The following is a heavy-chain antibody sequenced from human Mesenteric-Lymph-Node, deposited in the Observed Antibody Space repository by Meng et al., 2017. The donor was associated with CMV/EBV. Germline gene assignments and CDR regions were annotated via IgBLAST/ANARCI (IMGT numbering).Heavy chain of an antibody. Sequence: GESLKISCAASGLTFTDYFMSWIRQAPGKGLEWLSYISSSGATIYYADSVKGRFTISRDNAKKSLYLQMNSLRAEDTAVYYCARVNYGSGYYFEYWGQGTLVTVSS. CDR1: GLTFTDYF. V-gene: IGHV3-11*01. J-gene: IGHJ4*02. D-gene: IGHD3-10*01. CDR3: ARVNYGSGYYFEY. CDR2: ISSSGATI.